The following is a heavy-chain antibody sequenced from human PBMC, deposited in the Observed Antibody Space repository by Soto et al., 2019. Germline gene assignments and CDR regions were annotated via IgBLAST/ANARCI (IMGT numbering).Heavy chain of an antibody. CDR3: ATVYFYDSSADYYFDY. J-gene: IGHJ4*01. CDR1: GFTFDDYA. D-gene: IGHD3-22*01. Sequence: PGGSLRLSCTVSGFTFDDYAMSWVRQAPGKGLEWVGFISSQAFGGTTEYAASVEGRFTISTDESKTIAYLQMNSLKAADTAVYFCATVYFYDSSADYYFDYWGHGTLVTVSS. V-gene: IGHV3-49*04. CDR2: ISSQAFGGTT.